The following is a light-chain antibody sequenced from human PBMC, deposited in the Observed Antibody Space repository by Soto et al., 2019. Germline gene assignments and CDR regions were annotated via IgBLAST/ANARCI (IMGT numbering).Light chain of an antibody. CDR2: DVS. J-gene: IGKJ4*01. V-gene: IGKV1-33*01. Sequence: DNQLTQSPSSLSASVGERVTITCRASHDTDNLLNWIQQKPGKVPKLLIYDVSNLESGVPSRFSGSGSGREFVFTISSLQPDDVATYYCQQYKSLPLTFGGGTKVEIK. CDR3: QQYKSLPLT. CDR1: HDTDNL.